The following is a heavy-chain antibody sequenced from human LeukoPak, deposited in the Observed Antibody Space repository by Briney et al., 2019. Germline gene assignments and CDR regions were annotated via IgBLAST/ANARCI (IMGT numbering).Heavy chain of an antibody. V-gene: IGHV3-66*02. CDR2: IYSGGST. CDR1: GFTFSNYA. J-gene: IGHJ6*03. D-gene: IGHD6-19*01. CDR3: ARDLRSSGWYGDYYYYMDV. Sequence: GGSLRLSCAASGFTFSNYAMSWVRQAPGKGLEWVSVIYSGGSTYYADSVKGRFTISRDNSKNTLYLQMNSLRAEDTAVYYCARDLRSSGWYGDYYYYMDVWGKGTMVTVSS.